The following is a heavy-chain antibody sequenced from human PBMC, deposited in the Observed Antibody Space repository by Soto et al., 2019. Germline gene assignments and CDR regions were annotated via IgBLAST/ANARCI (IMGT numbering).Heavy chain of an antibody. CDR3: ASTTFRYCSGGSCYSRDDY. CDR1: GFTFSRYW. Sequence: GGSLRLSCAASGFTFSRYWMSWVRQAPGKGLEWVANIKQDGSEKYYVDSVKGRFTISRDNAKNSLYLQMNSLRAEDTAVYYCASTTFRYCSGGSCYSRDDYWGQGTLVTAS. CDR2: IKQDGSEK. J-gene: IGHJ4*02. D-gene: IGHD2-15*01. V-gene: IGHV3-7*01.